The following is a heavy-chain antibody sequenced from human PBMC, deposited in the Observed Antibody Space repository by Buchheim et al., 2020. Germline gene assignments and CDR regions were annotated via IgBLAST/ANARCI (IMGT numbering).Heavy chain of an antibody. V-gene: IGHV3-23*04. CDR1: GFTFNSYA. CDR2: IVSSGGST. J-gene: IGHJ4*02. CDR3: AKEGNGPYYYLVYLDY. Sequence: VQLVESGGGVVQPGRSLRLSCAASGFTFNSYAMSWVRQAPGKGLEWVSTIVSSGGSTSYADSVKGRFTISRDNSKNTVYLQMNGLRAEDTAVYYCAKEGNGPYYYLVYLDYGGRGTL. D-gene: IGHD1-26*01.